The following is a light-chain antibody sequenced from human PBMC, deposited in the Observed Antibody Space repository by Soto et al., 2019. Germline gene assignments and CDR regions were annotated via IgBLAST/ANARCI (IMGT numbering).Light chain of an antibody. J-gene: IGKJ5*01. CDR2: DVS. CDR1: QSLNRW. Sequence: IELYQSPSSLSASVGDRVTITCLASQSLNRWLAWYQQKPGKAPKLLIYDVSNLESGVPSRFSGSGSGTDFTLTISNLQPEDFATYYCQQSYSTLPITFGQGTLLEIK. CDR3: QQSYSTLPIT. V-gene: IGKV1-5*01.